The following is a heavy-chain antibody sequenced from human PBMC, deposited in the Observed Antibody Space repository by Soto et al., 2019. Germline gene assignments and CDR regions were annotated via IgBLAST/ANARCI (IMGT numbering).Heavy chain of an antibody. D-gene: IGHD5-12*01. J-gene: IGHJ4*02. CDR1: GFSLSTSGVG. CDR3: AHRNLATLAY. V-gene: IGHV2-5*02. Sequence: QITLKESGPTLVKPTETLTLTCTFSGFSLSTSGVGVDWIRQPPGKALEWLALIFWDDDKRYSPSLKSRLTIXXDTSKNQVILTMTNMDPVDTATYYCAHRNLATLAYWGQGTLVTVSS. CDR2: IFWDDDK.